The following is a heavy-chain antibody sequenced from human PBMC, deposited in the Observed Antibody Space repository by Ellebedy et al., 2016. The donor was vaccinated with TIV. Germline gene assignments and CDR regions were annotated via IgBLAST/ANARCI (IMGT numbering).Heavy chain of an antibody. CDR2: INPSGGST. D-gene: IGHD4-23*01. Sequence: AASVKVSCKASGYTFTSYYMHWVRQAPGQGLEWMGIINPSGGSTSYAQKFQGRVTITADESTSTAYMELSSLRSEDTAVYYCARVGNYYGGNPSYYFDYWGQGTLVTVSS. J-gene: IGHJ4*02. V-gene: IGHV1-46*01. CDR1: GYTFTSYY. CDR3: ARVGNYYGGNPSYYFDY.